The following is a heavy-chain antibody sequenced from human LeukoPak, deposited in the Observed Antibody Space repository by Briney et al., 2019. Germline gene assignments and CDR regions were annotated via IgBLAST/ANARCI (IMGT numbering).Heavy chain of an antibody. D-gene: IGHD2-15*01. J-gene: IGHJ3*02. V-gene: IGHV4-39*01. CDR1: GGSISSSSYY. CDR3: ARWSYGALDI. Sequence: PSETLSLTCTVSGGSISSSSYYWGWIRQPPGKGLEWIGIIYHSGSTHCNPSLKSRVTISVDTSNNQFSLKLNSVTAADTAVYYCARWSYGALDIWGQGTMVTVSS. CDR2: IYHSGST.